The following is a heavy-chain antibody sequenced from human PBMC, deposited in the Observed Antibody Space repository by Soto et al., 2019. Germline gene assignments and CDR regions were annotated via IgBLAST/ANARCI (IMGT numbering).Heavy chain of an antibody. D-gene: IGHD2-2*01. J-gene: IGHJ5*02. CDR2: IYATGDT. CDR3: ARDSRTGCSSTDCYMS. CDR1: GASLSRYY. Sequence: NPSETLSLTCNVSGASLSRYYWSWIRQPPGKGLEWIGRIYATGDTDYNPSLKSRISMSVDKSNNQFSLNLMSVTAADTATYYCARDSRTGCSSTDCYMSWGRGILVTVSS. V-gene: IGHV4-4*07.